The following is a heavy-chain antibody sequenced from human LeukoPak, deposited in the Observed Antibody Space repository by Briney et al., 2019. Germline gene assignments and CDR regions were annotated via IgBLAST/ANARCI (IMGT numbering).Heavy chain of an antibody. CDR1: GGTFSSYT. CDR3: ARGCDDFWSGYFPTNWFDP. D-gene: IGHD3-3*01. CDR2: IIPILGIA. V-gene: IGHV1-69*02. Sequence: SVKVSCKGSGGTFSSYTISWVRQAPGQGLELMGRIIPILGIAHYAQKFQGRVTITADKSTSTAYMELSSLRSEDTAVYYCARGCDDFWSGYFPTNWFDPWGQGTLVTVSS. J-gene: IGHJ5*02.